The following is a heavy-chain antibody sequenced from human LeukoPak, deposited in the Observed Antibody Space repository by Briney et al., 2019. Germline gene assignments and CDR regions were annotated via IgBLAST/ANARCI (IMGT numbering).Heavy chain of an antibody. J-gene: IGHJ3*02. V-gene: IGHV4-4*07. Sequence: SETLSLTCTVSGGSISSYYWSWIRQPAGKGLEWIGRIYTSGSTNYNPSLKSRVTISVDKSKTQFSLKLSSVPAADTAVYYCARVWWDADAFDIWGQGTMVTVSS. CDR1: GGSISSYY. CDR3: ARVWWDADAFDI. CDR2: IYTSGST. D-gene: IGHD2-8*02.